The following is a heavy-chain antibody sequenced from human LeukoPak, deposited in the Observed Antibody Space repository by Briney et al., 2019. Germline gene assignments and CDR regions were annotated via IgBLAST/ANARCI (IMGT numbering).Heavy chain of an antibody. J-gene: IGHJ3*02. CDR3: TRRDGLGAFDI. CDR1: GGMTTNYS. Sequence: AESLQSPCRAAGGMTTNYSAVCVLQLPGKGLEWMGIIYPGDSDTRYSPSFQGQVTISADKSISTAYLQWSSLKASDTAMYYCTRRDGLGAFDIWGQGTMVTVSS. V-gene: IGHV5-51*01. CDR2: IYPGDSDT. D-gene: IGHD5-24*01.